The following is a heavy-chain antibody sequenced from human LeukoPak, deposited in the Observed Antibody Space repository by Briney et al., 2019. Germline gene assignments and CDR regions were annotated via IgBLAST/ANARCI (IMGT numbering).Heavy chain of an antibody. CDR3: AKQPPDYYDSSGYDYYYYGMDV. J-gene: IGHJ6*02. D-gene: IGHD3-22*01. CDR1: GFTFSSYG. CDR2: ISYDGSNK. Sequence: GGSLRLSCAASGFTFSSYGMHWVRQAPGKGLEWVAVISYDGSNKYYADSVKGRFTISRDNSKNTLYLQMNSLRAEDTAVYYCAKQPPDYYDSSGYDYYYYGMDVWGQGTTVTVSS. V-gene: IGHV3-30*18.